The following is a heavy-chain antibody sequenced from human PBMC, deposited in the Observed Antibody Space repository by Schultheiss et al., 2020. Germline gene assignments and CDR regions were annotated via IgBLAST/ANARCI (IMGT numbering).Heavy chain of an antibody. V-gene: IGHV1-18*04. CDR3: ARDPEPMVRGVINPYYYYGMDV. Sequence: GSVKVSFKASGYTFTGYYMHWVRQAPGQRLEWMGWISAYNGNTNYAQKLQGRVTMTTDTSTSTAYMELRSLRSDDTAVYYCARDPEPMVRGVINPYYYYGMDVWGQGTPVTVSS. CDR2: ISAYNGNT. J-gene: IGHJ6*02. D-gene: IGHD3-10*01. CDR1: GYTFTGYY.